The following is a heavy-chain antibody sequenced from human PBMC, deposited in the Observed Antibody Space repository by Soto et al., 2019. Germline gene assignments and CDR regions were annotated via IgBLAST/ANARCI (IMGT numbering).Heavy chain of an antibody. V-gene: IGHV3-33*01. CDR1: GLRFSSYG. Sequence: LRLSCAASGLRFSSYGIHWVRQAPGKGLQWVAVIWFDGSKQYYADSVKGRFNISRDNSKNTVYLQMNSLRADDTAVYYCARELLYGSGSRDFHYYGMDVWGQGTTLTV. CDR2: IWFDGSKQ. J-gene: IGHJ6*02. CDR3: ARELLYGSGSRDFHYYGMDV. D-gene: IGHD3-10*01.